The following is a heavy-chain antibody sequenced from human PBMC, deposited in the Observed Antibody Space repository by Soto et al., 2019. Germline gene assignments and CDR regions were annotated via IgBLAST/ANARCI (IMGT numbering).Heavy chain of an antibody. CDR1: GFGIGDYA. V-gene: IGHV3-49*04. Sequence: GGSPKLSCTASGFGIGDYAMNLVRQATGKGLEWVGFIRSKAYGGTPEYAASVKGRFTISRDDSTSIAYLQMNSLKTEDTAVYYCTRSGTAVTNHHLDYWGQGTRVTVSS. D-gene: IGHD1-1*01. J-gene: IGHJ4*02. CDR3: TRSGTAVTNHHLDY. CDR2: IRSKAYGGTP.